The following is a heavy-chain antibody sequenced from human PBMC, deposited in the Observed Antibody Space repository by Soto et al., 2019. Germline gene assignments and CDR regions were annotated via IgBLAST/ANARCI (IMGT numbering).Heavy chain of an antibody. Sequence: KPSETLCLGCIVCGDSIREFYWGWIRQPPGKGLEWIGYVFHSGSTKYNPSLKSRVSMPVDTSKNQFSLKVTSVTAADTAVYYCVRDLRTYNRGFDPWGQGTLVTVSS. CDR2: VFHSGST. CDR3: VRDLRTYNRGFDP. V-gene: IGHV4-59*01. J-gene: IGHJ5*02. D-gene: IGHD1-1*01. CDR1: GDSIREFY.